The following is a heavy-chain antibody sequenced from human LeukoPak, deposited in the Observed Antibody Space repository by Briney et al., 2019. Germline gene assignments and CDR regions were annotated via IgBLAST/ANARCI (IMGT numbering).Heavy chain of an antibody. Sequence: SETLSLTCTVSGDSISSYYWSWIRQPPGKGLEWVGYIYYSGSTNYNPSLKSRLTISVDTSKNQFSLKLRSVTAADTAVYYCARYVAVAGTFYFDYWGQGTLVTVSS. V-gene: IGHV4-59*01. CDR3: ARYVAVAGTFYFDY. J-gene: IGHJ4*02. CDR2: IYYSGST. D-gene: IGHD6-19*01. CDR1: GDSISSYY.